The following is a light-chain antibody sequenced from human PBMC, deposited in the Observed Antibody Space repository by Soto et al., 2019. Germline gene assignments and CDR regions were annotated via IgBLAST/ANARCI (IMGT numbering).Light chain of an antibody. J-gene: IGKJ3*01. Sequence: DIQMTQSPSSLSASVGDSVTITCRASQDIGNYLAWFQQRPGKPPKLLIYAASTLESGVPSRFSGGRSGTDFTLSISSLQPEDVATFYCQKYDSLPFTFGPGTKGDIK. CDR3: QKYDSLPFT. CDR2: AAS. V-gene: IGKV1-27*01. CDR1: QDIGNY.